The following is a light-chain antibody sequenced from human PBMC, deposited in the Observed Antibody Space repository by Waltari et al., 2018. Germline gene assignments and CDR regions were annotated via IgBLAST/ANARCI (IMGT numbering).Light chain of an antibody. J-gene: IGKJ1*01. CDR3: MQSLQTPRT. Sequence: IVMTQSPLSLPVPPGEPAPISCRSGQSLLHSNGNTYLDWYLPKPGQSPRLLISLAFNRASGVPDRFSGSGSGTDFTLQISRVEAEDVGVYYCMQSLQTPRTFGQGTKLEIK. CDR2: LAF. V-gene: IGKV2-28*01. CDR1: QSLLHSNGNTY.